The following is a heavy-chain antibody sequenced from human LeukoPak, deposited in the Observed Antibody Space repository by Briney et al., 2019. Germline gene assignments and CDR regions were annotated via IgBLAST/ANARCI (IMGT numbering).Heavy chain of an antibody. CDR3: ARDRGWELPESHFDY. CDR2: IDAGNGNT. V-gene: IGHV1-3*01. Sequence: GASVKVSCKASGYTFTSYAIHWVRQAPGQRLEWMGWIDAGNGNTKYSQKFQGRVTITRDTSATTAYMDLSSLKSEDTAVYYCARDRGWELPESHFDYWGQGALVTVSS. CDR1: GYTFTSYA. D-gene: IGHD1-26*01. J-gene: IGHJ4*02.